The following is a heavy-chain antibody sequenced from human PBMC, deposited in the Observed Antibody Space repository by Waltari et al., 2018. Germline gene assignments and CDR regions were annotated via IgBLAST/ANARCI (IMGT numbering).Heavy chain of an antibody. V-gene: IGHV4-59*08. Sequence: QVQLQESGPGLVRPSATLSLTCSISGGSITPYYWAWIRQPPGKGLEWIGYIFYSGTTNYSPSLTSRVTISADTWKNQVSLKVRSVTAADTAVYYCARHWGLGGDWNWGQGTLVTVS. D-gene: IGHD2-21*01. CDR1: GGSITPYY. CDR3: ARHWGLGGDWN. CDR2: IFYSGTT. J-gene: IGHJ4*02.